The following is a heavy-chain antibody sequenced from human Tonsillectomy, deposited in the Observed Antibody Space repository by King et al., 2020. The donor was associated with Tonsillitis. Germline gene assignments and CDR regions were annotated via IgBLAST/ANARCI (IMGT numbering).Heavy chain of an antibody. V-gene: IGHV4-39*07. CDR1: GDSISSSSYY. CDR3: AREPLNYYAMDV. Sequence: LQLQESGPGLVKPSETLSLTCTVSGDSISSSSYYWGWIRQPPGKGLEWIASIYHIGSTYYNPSLKSRVRISVDTSKNQFSLKMNSVTAADTAIYYCAREPLNYYAMDVWGQGTTVTVSS. J-gene: IGHJ6*02. CDR2: IYHIGST.